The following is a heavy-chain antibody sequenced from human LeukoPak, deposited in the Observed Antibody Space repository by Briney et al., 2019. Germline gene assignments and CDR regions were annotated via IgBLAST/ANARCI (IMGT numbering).Heavy chain of an antibody. CDR2: ISGSGGST. J-gene: IGHJ4*02. Sequence: PGGSLRLSCAASGFTFSSYAMSWVRQAPGKGLEWVSAISGSGGSTYYADSVKGRFTISRDNSKNTLYLQMNSLRAEDTAVYYCAKWGSNRFRGFESYYYDSSGYPIAPIDYWGQGTLVTVSS. D-gene: IGHD3-22*01. V-gene: IGHV3-23*01. CDR1: GFTFSSYA. CDR3: AKWGSNRFRGFESYYYDSSGYPIAPIDY.